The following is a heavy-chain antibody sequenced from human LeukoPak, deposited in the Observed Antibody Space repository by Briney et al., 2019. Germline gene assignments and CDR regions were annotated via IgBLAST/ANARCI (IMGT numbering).Heavy chain of an antibody. Sequence: GGSLRLSCAASGFTFSNYWMHWARQAPGKGLEWVSSISSSSVYIYYADSVQGRFTISKDNAKNSLYLQMNSLRAEDTAVYYCARTPGGDSSGYYPWYFDLWGRGTLVTVSS. D-gene: IGHD3-22*01. V-gene: IGHV3-21*01. CDR1: GFTFSNYW. CDR2: ISSSSVYI. CDR3: ARTPGGDSSGYYPWYFDL. J-gene: IGHJ2*01.